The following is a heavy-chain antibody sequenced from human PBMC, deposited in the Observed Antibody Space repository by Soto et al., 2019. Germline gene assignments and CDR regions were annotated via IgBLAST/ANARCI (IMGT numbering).Heavy chain of an antibody. J-gene: IGHJ6*02. CDR1: GGSINSGGYY. V-gene: IGHV4-31*03. D-gene: IGHD3-10*01. CDR2: IYYSGRT. Sequence: PSETLSLTCTVSGGSINSGGYYWSWIRQHPGQGPEWIGYIYYSGRTYYNPSPESRSSISVDTSKNQFSLKIHSVTAADTAVYFCARLPSIINYPMDVWGPGTTVTVSS. CDR3: ARLPSIINYPMDV.